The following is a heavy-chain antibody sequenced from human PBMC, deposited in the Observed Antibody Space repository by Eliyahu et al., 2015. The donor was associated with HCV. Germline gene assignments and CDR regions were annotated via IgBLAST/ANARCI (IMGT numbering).Heavy chain of an antibody. J-gene: IGHJ4*02. D-gene: IGHD6-19*01. CDR3: AKDIGSSGWSSFDS. CDR1: GFIFDDYT. CDR2: IIWDGGNT. Sequence: EVQLVESGGAVVQPGGSLRLSCAASGFIFDDYTIHWVRXAPGKGLEWISLIIWDGGNTHYVDSVKGRFTISRDNRKKIVYLQMNSLRPEDTALYYCAKDIGSSGWSSFDSWGQGTLVTVSS. V-gene: IGHV3-43*01.